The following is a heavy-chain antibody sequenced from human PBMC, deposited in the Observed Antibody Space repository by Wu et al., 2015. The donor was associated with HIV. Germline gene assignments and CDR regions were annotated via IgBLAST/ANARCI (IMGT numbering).Heavy chain of an antibody. CDR1: GYTFTSYG. CDR3: ARVTRRQYSSSSGVRP. V-gene: IGHV1-18*01. D-gene: IGHD6-6*01. CDR2: ISAYNGNT. Sequence: QVQLVQSGAEVKKPGASVKVSCKASGYTFTSYGISWVRQAPGQGLEWMGWISAYNGNTNYAQKLQGRVTMTTDTSTSTAYMELRXLRSDDTAVYYCARVTRRQYSSSSGVRPWGQGPWSPSPQ. J-gene: IGHJ5*02.